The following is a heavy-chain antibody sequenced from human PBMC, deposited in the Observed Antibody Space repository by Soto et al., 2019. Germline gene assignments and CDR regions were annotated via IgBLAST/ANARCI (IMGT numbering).Heavy chain of an antibody. V-gene: IGHV3-30*18. D-gene: IGHD1-26*01. J-gene: IGHJ6*02. Sequence: GGSLRLSCAASGFTFSSYGVHWVRQAPGKGLEWVAVISNDGIKKNYGESAKGRFTISRDNSKNTLYLQMNSLRTEDTAVYYCAKSPQWVAKGGMDVWGQGTTVTVSS. CDR2: ISNDGIKK. CDR3: AKSPQWVAKGGMDV. CDR1: GFTFSSYG.